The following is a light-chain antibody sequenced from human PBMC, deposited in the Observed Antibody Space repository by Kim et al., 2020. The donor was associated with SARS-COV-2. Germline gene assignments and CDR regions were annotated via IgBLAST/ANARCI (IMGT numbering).Light chain of an antibody. J-gene: IGLJ2*01. Sequence: SYELTQPPSVSVSPGQTASITCSGDKLGDKYACWYQQKPGQSPVLVIYQDSKRPSGIPERFSGSNSGNTATLTISGTQAMDEADYYCQAWDSSKRMVFGG. CDR3: QAWDSSKRMV. V-gene: IGLV3-1*01. CDR1: KLGDKY. CDR2: QDS.